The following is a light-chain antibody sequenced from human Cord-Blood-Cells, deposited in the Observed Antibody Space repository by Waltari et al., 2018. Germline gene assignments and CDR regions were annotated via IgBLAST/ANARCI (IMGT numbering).Light chain of an antibody. CDR2: GNS. V-gene: IGLV1-40*01. CDR1: SSNIGAGYD. J-gene: IGLJ1*01. Sequence: VSGAPGQRVTISCTGSSSNIGAGYDVHWYQQLPGTAPKLLIYGNSNRPSGVPDRFSGSKSGTSASLAITGLQAEDEADYYCQSYDSSLSVYVFGTGTKVTVL. CDR3: QSYDSSLSVYV.